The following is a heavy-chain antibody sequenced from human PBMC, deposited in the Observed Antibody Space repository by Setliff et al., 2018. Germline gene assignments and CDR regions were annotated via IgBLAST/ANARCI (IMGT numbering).Heavy chain of an antibody. CDR2: INHSGNT. CDR3: ASSSGWIPWIQH. J-gene: IGHJ1*01. CDR1: GDSISSGNW. V-gene: IGHV4-4*02. Sequence: SETLSLTCAVSGDSISSGNWWSWVRQPPEKGLEWIGEINHSGNTNYNPSLKSRVTISLDTSKNHFSLNLSSVTATDTAVYYCASSSGWIPWIQHWGPGTLVTVSS. D-gene: IGHD3-10*01.